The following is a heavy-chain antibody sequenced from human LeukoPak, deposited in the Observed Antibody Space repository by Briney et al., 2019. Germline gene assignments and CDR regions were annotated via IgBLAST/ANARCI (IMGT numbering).Heavy chain of an antibody. V-gene: IGHV5-51*01. J-gene: IGHJ4*02. CDR1: GYTFSNYW. D-gene: IGHD2-15*01. Sequence: GESLKISCRGSGYTFSNYWIGWVRQMPGKGLEWMGIVYPGDSDTRYSPSFQGQVTISADKSISTAYLQWSSLKASDTAMYYCARRASYCSGGRCSSTAVDYWGQGTLVTVSS. CDR3: ARRASYCSGGRCSSTAVDY. CDR2: VYPGDSDT.